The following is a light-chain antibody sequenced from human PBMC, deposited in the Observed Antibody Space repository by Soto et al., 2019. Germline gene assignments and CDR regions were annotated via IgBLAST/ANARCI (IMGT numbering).Light chain of an antibody. CDR3: QQYNSYSPLT. Sequence: DIQMTQSPSTLSASVGDRVTITCRASQSISSWLAWYQQKPGKAPKLLIYDASSLESGVPSRFSGSGSGTEFTLTISSLQPDDFATYDCQQYNSYSPLTVGGGTKVEIK. CDR1: QSISSW. CDR2: DAS. J-gene: IGKJ4*01. V-gene: IGKV1-5*01.